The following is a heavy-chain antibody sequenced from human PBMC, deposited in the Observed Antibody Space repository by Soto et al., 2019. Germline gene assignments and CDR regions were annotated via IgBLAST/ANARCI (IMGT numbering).Heavy chain of an antibody. CDR2: IYHGGST. J-gene: IGHJ6*02. D-gene: IGHD6-13*01. Sequence: SETLSLTCAVSGYSISSGYYWGWIRQPPGKGLEWIGSIYHGGSTYYNPSLKSRVTISVDTSKNQFSLKLSSVTAADTAVYYCARDLSSSWYGYYYYGMDVWGQGTTVTVS. CDR3: ARDLSSSWYGYYYYGMDV. V-gene: IGHV4-38-2*02. CDR1: GYSISSGYY.